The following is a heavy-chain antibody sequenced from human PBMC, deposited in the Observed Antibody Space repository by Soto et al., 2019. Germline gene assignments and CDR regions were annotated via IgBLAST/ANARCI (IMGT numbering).Heavy chain of an antibody. CDR3: AIEVWGRGGYYLDS. D-gene: IGHD7-27*01. V-gene: IGHV1-69*01. CDR1: GGTFNSFG. Sequence: QVHVVQSGAEVKKPGSSVKVTCKAFGGTFNSFGINWVRQAPGQGLEWMGGIIPVFGTTKYAQKFRDRVTLVADGSTSTSYMELSSLTSDDTAVXXCAIEVWGRGGYYLDSWGQGTLVTVSS. CDR2: IIPVFGTT. J-gene: IGHJ4*02.